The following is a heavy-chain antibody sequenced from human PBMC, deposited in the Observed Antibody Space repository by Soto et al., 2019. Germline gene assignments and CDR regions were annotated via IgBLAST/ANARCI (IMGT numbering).Heavy chain of an antibody. CDR3: TTIGLPPPNDASNL. CDR2: IKSKGSGETT. CDR1: GFNFNNAW. J-gene: IGHJ3*01. V-gene: IGHV3-15*01. D-gene: IGHD2-8*01. Sequence: NPGGSLRLSCVGSGFNFNNAWMTWVRQAPGRGLEWVGRIKSKGSGETTDYAAPVKDRFTISRDDSRRTLYLQMNSLETDDTGVYYCTTIGLPPPNDASNLWGQGTVVTVSS.